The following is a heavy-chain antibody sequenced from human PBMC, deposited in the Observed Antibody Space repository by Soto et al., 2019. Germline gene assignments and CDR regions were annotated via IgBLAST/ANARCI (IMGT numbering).Heavy chain of an antibody. CDR1: GYSFSTYW. V-gene: IGHV5-51*01. J-gene: IGHJ6*03. Sequence: GESLKISCKGFGYSFSTYWIGWVRQLPGQGLEWMGIIYPGDSDTRYSPSFQGQVTISADESITTAYLQWSSLKASDTAMYYCARLRWTVYQYYYYHMDVWGQGTTVTVSS. CDR2: IYPGDSDT. D-gene: IGHD1-1*01. CDR3: ARLRWTVYQYYYYHMDV.